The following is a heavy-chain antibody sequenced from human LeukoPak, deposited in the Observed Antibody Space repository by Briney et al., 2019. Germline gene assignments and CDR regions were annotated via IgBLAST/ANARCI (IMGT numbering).Heavy chain of an antibody. CDR1: GFSFNTYW. Sequence: GGSLRLSCVASGFSFNTYWMSWVRQAPGKGLEWVANIKQDGSEQYYVDSAKGRFTISRDNAKNSVYLQMNRLRVEDTAVYYCARRSYRGVITVYYYYYMDVWGKGTPVTVSS. CDR2: IKQDGSEQ. CDR3: ARRSYRGVITVYYYYYMDV. J-gene: IGHJ6*03. V-gene: IGHV3-7*01. D-gene: IGHD3-16*02.